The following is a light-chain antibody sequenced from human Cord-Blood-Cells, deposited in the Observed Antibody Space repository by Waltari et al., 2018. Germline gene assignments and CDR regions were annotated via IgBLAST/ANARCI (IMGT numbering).Light chain of an antibody. J-gene: IGKJ1*01. CDR2: KAS. CDR3: QQYNSLWT. Sequence: DIQTTQTLSTLSASVGDRVTITCWASQSISSRLALYQQKPGKAPKHLIYKASSLESGVPSRFSGSGSGTEFTLTISSLQPDDFATYYCQQYNSLWTFGQGTKVEIK. CDR1: QSISSR. V-gene: IGKV1-5*03.